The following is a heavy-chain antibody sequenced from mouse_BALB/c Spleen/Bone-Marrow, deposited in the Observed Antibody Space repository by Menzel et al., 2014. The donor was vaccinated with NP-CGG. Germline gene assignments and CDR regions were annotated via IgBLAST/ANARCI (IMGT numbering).Heavy chain of an antibody. CDR3: ASLLRIYYAMDY. J-gene: IGHJ4*01. Sequence: EVKLMESGPSLVKPSQPLSPTCSVTGDSITSGYWNWIRKFPGNKLEYMGYISYSGSTYYNPSLKSRISITRDTSKNQYYLQLNSVTTEDTATYYCASLLRIYYAMDYWGQGTSVTVSS. CDR1: GDSITSGY. V-gene: IGHV3-8*02. CDR2: ISYSGST. D-gene: IGHD1-1*01.